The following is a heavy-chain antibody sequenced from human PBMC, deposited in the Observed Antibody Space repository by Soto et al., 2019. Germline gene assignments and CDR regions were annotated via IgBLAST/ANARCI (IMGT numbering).Heavy chain of an antibody. V-gene: IGHV1-18*01. Sequence: QVQLVQSGAEVKKPGASVKVSCKASGYTFTSYGISWVRQAPGQGLEWMGWISAYNGNTNYAQKLQGRVTMTTDTSTSTAYMELRSLRSDDTAVYYCARDGCGSGSYGYYYYYGMDVWGQGTTVTVSS. CDR1: GYTFTSYG. D-gene: IGHD3-10*01. CDR3: ARDGCGSGSYGYYYYYGMDV. CDR2: ISAYNGNT. J-gene: IGHJ6*02.